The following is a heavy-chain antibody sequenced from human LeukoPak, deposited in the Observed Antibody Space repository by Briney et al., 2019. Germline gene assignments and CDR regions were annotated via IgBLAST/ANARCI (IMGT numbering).Heavy chain of an antibody. CDR1: GFTFSSYAM. CDR3: TRESGAFSPFGF. D-gene: IGHD1-26*01. V-gene: IGHV4-4*02. J-gene: IGHJ4*02. CDR2: VHLSGAS. Sequence: GSLRLSCAASGFTFSSYAMSWVRQPPGKGLEWIGEVHLSGASNYNPSLKSRVNMSIDKSKNQLSLELTSVTAADTAIYYCTRESGAFSPFGFWGQGTLVTVSS.